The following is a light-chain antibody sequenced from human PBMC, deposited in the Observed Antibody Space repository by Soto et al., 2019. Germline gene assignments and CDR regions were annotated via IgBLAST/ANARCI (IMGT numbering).Light chain of an antibody. V-gene: IGKV1-12*01. J-gene: IGKJ4*01. CDR2: VAS. CDR1: LSISSW. Sequence: DIQMTQSPSSVSASVGDRVTITCRASLSISSWLAWYQQKPGKAPNLLIYVASSLQSGVPSRFSGSGSGTDFNLTISSLQPEDFATYYCQQSNSFPLTFGGGTKVEIK. CDR3: QQSNSFPLT.